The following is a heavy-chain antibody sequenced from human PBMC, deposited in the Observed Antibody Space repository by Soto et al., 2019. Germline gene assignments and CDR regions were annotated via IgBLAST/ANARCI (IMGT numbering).Heavy chain of an antibody. D-gene: IGHD5-18*01. CDR2: IYYSGST. CDR3: ARLGYRYGSVVFDD. CDR1: GVSIISSSYY. J-gene: IGHJ4*02. Sequence: SETLSLTCTVSGVSIISSSYYWVWIRQPPGKGLEWIGSIYYSGSTYYNPSLKSRVTISVDTSKNQFSLKLSSVTAADTAVYYCARLGYRYGSVVFDDWCQGTRVTVAS. V-gene: IGHV4-39*01.